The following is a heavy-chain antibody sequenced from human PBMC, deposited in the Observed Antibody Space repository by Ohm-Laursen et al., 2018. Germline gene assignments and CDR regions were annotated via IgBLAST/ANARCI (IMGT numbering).Heavy chain of an antibody. CDR3: ASSDTAMLHFDY. CDR1: GGSISSYY. Sequence: SGTLSLTCTVSGGSISSYYWSWIRQPPGQGLEWIGYIYYSGSTNYNPSLKSRVTISVDTSKNQFSLKLSSVTAADTAVYYCASSDTAMLHFDYWGQGTLVTVSS. D-gene: IGHD5-18*01. CDR2: IYYSGST. V-gene: IGHV4-59*01. J-gene: IGHJ4*02.